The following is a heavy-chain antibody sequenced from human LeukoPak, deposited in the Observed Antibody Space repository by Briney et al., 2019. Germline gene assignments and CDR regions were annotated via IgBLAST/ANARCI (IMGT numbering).Heavy chain of an antibody. V-gene: IGHV4-31*02. CDR1: GGSISIGGYY. Sequence: SETLSLTCTASGGSISIGGYYWSWIRQHPGKGLEWLGYIYHTGNTNYNPSLESRLIISFDTSESQFSLQLNSVTAADTAVYYCARAAPPRTGDPWYFDLWGRGTLVSVSS. D-gene: IGHD7-27*01. J-gene: IGHJ2*01. CDR2: IYHTGNT. CDR3: ARAAPPRTGDPWYFDL.